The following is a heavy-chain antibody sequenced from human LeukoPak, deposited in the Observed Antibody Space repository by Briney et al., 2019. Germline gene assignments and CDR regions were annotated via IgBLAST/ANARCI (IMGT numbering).Heavy chain of an antibody. CDR2: IYSGGNT. CDR3: ARDRVGATTNFDY. J-gene: IGHJ4*02. V-gene: IGHV3-53*01. Sequence: PGGSLRLSCAASGLTVSSNYMSWVRQAPGKGLEWVSVIYSGGNTYYADSVKGRFTISRDNSKNTLYLQMNSLRAEDTAVYYCARDRVGATTNFDYWGQGTLVTVSS. D-gene: IGHD1-26*01. CDR1: GLTVSSNY.